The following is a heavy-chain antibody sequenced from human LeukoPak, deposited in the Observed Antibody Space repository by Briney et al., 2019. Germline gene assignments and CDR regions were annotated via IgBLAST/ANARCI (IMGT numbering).Heavy chain of an antibody. CDR3: APGGYIGYGHAFDI. CDR1: GASVSNNNYY. V-gene: IGHV4-39*07. Sequence: SETLSLTCTVSGASVSNNNYYWGWIRQPPGKGLEWIASIYYSGSTYYNPSLKSRVTISVDTSKNHLSLILSSVTAADTAVYYCAPGGYIGYGHAFDIWGQGTMVTVSS. D-gene: IGHD5-12*01. J-gene: IGHJ3*02. CDR2: IYYSGST.